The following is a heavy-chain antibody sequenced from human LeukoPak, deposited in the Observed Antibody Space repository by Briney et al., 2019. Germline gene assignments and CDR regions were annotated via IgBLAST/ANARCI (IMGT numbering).Heavy chain of an antibody. CDR3: AREGTSGTHLNWFDP. Sequence: SETLSLTCTVSGGSISSYYWSWIRQPPGKGLEWIGHIYGSGSTNYNPSLKSRVTLSVDTSKNQFSLKLSSVTAADTAVNYCAREGTSGTHLNWFDPWGQGTLVTVSS. J-gene: IGHJ5*02. CDR1: GGSISSYY. D-gene: IGHD1-1*01. CDR2: IYGSGST. V-gene: IGHV4-59*01.